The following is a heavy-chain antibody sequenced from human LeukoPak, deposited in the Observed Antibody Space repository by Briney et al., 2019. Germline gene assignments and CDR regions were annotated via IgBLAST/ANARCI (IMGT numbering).Heavy chain of an antibody. CDR2: IKSKTHGGTT. CDR1: GFIFSKAW. CDR3: STSTEPGLDY. J-gene: IGHJ4*02. V-gene: IGHV3-15*01. Sequence: GGSLRLSCAASGFIFSKAWMSWARQAPGKGLEWVGRIKSKTHGGTTDYAAPVKGRFTISRDDSKNTLNLQMNSLKTEDTAVYYCSTSTEPGLDYWGQGNLVTVSS. D-gene: IGHD3/OR15-3a*01.